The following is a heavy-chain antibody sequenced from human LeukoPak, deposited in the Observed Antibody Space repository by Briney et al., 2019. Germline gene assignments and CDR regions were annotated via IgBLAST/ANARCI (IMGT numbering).Heavy chain of an antibody. CDR1: GYTFTGYY. Sequence: GASVKVSCKASGYTFTGYYMHWVRQAPGQGLEWMGWITPNSGGTNYAQKSQGRVTMTRDTSMSTAYMELSRLRSDDTAGYYCAIAGSYQLLGLYPWGQGTLVTVSS. J-gene: IGHJ5*02. V-gene: IGHV1-2*02. D-gene: IGHD2-2*01. CDR2: ITPNSGGT. CDR3: AIAGSYQLLGLYP.